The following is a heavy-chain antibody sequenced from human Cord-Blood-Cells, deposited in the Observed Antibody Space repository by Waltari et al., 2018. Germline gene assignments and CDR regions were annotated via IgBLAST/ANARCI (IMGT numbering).Heavy chain of an antibody. CDR2: FDPEDGET. J-gene: IGHJ6*02. Sequence: RQAPGKGLEWLGGFDPEDGETIYAQKFQGRVTMTEDTSTDTAYMELSSLRSEDTAVYYCATHTPPHYYDSSGYYYYGMDVWGQGTTVTVSS. D-gene: IGHD3-22*01. CDR3: ATHTPPHYYDSSGYYYYGMDV. V-gene: IGHV1-24*01.